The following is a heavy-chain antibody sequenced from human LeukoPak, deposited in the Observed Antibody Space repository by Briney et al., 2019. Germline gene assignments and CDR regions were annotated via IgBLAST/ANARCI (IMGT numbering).Heavy chain of an antibody. J-gene: IGHJ5*02. CDR1: GGSISSDY. V-gene: IGHV4-59*08. CDR3: ARQEDWRDWAGSTGFDP. CDR2: IYYTGNT. D-gene: IGHD2-21*02. Sequence: PSETLSLTCTVSGGSISSDYWNWIRQPLGKGLEWIGHIYYTGNTDYNPSLRSRVTISVDTSKSQFSLKLSSVTAADTAVYYRARQEDWRDWAGSTGFDPWGQGTLVTVSS.